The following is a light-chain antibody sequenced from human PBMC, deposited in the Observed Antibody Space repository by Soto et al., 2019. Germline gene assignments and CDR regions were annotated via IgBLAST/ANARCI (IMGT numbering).Light chain of an antibody. V-gene: IGLV1-44*01. CDR2: STN. Sequence: QSALTQPPSASGTPGQRVTISCSGAGSNIGSNTVNWYQQLSGTAPKLLIFSTNQRPSGVPDRFSGSKSGTSASLAISGLQSEDEADYYCSAWDDRLNGWVFGGGTKLTVL. CDR3: SAWDDRLNGWV. CDR1: GSNIGSNT. J-gene: IGLJ3*02.